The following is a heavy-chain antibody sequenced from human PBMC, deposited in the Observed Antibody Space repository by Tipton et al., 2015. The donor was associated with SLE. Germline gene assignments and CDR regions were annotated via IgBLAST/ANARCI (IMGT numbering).Heavy chain of an antibody. CDR2: IYYSGNT. CDR3: ARFRSSWSYFDY. CDR1: SYSNTGRFY. J-gene: IGHJ4*02. Sequence: TLSLTCDVSSYSNTGRFYWGWIRQPPGKGLEWIGSIYYSGNTYYNPSLKSRVSISVDTSKNQFSLKLTSVTAADTAVYFCARFRSSWSYFDYWGQGTLVTVSS. D-gene: IGHD6-13*01. V-gene: IGHV4-38-2*01.